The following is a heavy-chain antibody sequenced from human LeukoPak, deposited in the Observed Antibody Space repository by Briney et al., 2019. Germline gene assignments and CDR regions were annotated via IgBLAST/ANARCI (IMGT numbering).Heavy chain of an antibody. V-gene: IGHV3-23*01. CDR3: ARGGMLPLDF. CDR2: ISGSGGST. J-gene: IGHJ4*02. D-gene: IGHD2-15*01. CDR1: GFTFSSYA. Sequence: GGSLRLSCAASGFTFSSYAMSWVRQAPGKGLEWVSAISGSGGSTYYADSVKGRFTISRDNAKNSLYLQMNSLTAEDTAVYYCARGGMLPLDFWGQGTLVTVSS.